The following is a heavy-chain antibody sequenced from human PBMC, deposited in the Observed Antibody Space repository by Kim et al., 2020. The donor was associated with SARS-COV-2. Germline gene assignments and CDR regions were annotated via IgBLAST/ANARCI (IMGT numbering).Heavy chain of an antibody. D-gene: IGHD3-10*01. J-gene: IGHJ4*02. Sequence: YAQGFTGRFVFSLDTSVSTAYLQISSLKAEDTAVYYCASDFPYGSGALDYWGQGTLVTVSS. V-gene: IGHV7-4-1*02. CDR3: ASDFPYGSGALDY.